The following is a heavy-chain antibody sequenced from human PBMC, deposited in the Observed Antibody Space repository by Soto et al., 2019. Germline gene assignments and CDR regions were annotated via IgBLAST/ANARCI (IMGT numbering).Heavy chain of an antibody. CDR1: GGSISSGGYY. Sequence: SETLSLTCTVSGGSISSGGYYWSWIRQHPGKGLEWIGYIYYSGSTYYNPSLKSRVTLSVDTSKNQISLKLTSVTAADTAVYYCATRRDGYIDNWFDPWGQGILVTVSS. CDR3: ATRRDGYIDNWFDP. CDR2: IYYSGST. V-gene: IGHV4-31*03. J-gene: IGHJ5*02. D-gene: IGHD5-12*01.